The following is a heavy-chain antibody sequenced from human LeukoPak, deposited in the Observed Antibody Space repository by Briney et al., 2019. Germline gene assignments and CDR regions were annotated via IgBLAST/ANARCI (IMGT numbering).Heavy chain of an antibody. J-gene: IGHJ4*02. V-gene: IGHV3-7*03. CDR3: AKLQGTEYANWYHFDY. CDR2: IKRDGSQT. CDR1: GFTFSSHW. D-gene: IGHD7-27*01. Sequence: GGSLRLSCAASGFTFSSHWMSWVRQAPGKGLEWVANIKRDGSQTYYADSVKGRFTISRDDAEKSLYLQMNSLRAEDTAVYYCAKLQGTEYANWYHFDYWGQGTPVTVSS.